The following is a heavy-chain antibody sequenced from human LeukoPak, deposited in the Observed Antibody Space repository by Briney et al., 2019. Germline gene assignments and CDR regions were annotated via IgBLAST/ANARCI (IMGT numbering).Heavy chain of an antibody. J-gene: IGHJ4*02. V-gene: IGHV1-2*02. D-gene: IGHD4-11*01. CDR1: GGTFSSYA. CDR2: INPNSGGT. CDR3: ARGGQGRPQSLPDY. Sequence: ASVKVSCKASGGTFSSYAISWVRQAPGQGLEWMGWINPNSGGTNYAQKFQGRVTMTRDTSISTAYMELSRLRSDDTAVYYCARGGQGRPQSLPDYWGQGTLVTVSS.